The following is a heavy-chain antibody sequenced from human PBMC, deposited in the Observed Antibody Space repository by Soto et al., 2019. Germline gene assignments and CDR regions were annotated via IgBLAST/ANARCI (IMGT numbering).Heavy chain of an antibody. J-gene: IGHJ4*02. CDR1: GYAXTSYA. CDR3: ARCWSGYSGPFDY. Sequence: SXKVSYKASGYAXTSYAMDLVRPVPGKRLGWIGWINAGNCNTQYSQKLQARVTITRDTSERTAYMELTRLRPEDTGVYYCARCWSGYSGPFDYWGQGTMCTVS. CDR2: INAGNCNT. V-gene: IGHV1-3*01. D-gene: IGHD3-3*01.